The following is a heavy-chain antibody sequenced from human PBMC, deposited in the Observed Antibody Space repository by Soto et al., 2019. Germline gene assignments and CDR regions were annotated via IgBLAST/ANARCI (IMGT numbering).Heavy chain of an antibody. CDR2: IYYSGST. V-gene: IGHV4-30-4*01. Sequence: QVQLQESGPGLVKPSQTLSLTCTVSGGSISSGDYYWSWIRQPPGKGLEWIGYIYYSGSTYYNPSLKXRITXSXYTSKNQFSLKLTSVTAADTAVYYCARVRGVTYFDYWGQGTLVTVSS. CDR3: ARVRGVTYFDY. D-gene: IGHD3-10*01. CDR1: GGSISSGDYY. J-gene: IGHJ4*02.